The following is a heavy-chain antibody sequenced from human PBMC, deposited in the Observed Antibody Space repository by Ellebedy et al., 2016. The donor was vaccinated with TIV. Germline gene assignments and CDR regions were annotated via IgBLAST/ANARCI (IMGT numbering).Heavy chain of an antibody. CDR2: INAGNGNT. J-gene: IGHJ4*02. D-gene: IGHD7-27*01. Sequence: AASVKVSCKASGYTFTSYGISWVRQAPGQRLEWMGWINAGNGNTKYSQKFQGRVTITRDTSASTAYMELSSLRSEDTAVYYCATLVSWPTGEFDYWGQGTLVTVSS. CDR1: GYTFTSYG. CDR3: ATLVSWPTGEFDY. V-gene: IGHV1-18*01.